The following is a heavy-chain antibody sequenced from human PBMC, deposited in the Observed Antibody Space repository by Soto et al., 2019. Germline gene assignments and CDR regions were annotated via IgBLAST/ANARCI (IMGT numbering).Heavy chain of an antibody. Sequence: SETLSLTRAVSDGSIGSGGYSWSWIRQPPGKGLEWIGYIYHSGSTYYNPSLKSRVTISVDRSKNQFSLKLSSVTAADTAVYYCARGRLYGDYPYYDVYWCQRSRFTVSS. CDR3: ARGRLYGDYPYYDVY. D-gene: IGHD4-17*01. V-gene: IGHV4-30-2*01. CDR2: IYHSGST. J-gene: IGHJ4*02. CDR1: DGSIGSGGYS.